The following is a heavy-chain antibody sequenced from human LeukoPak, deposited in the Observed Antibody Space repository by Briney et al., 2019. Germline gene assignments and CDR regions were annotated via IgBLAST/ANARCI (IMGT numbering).Heavy chain of an antibody. D-gene: IGHD5-12*01. V-gene: IGHV4-39*01. CDR1: GGSISSSSYY. Sequence: SETLSLTCTVSGGSISSSSYYWGWIRQPPGKGLEWIGSIYYSGSTYYNPSLKSRVTISVDTSKNQFSLKLSSVTAADTAVYYCARRRNRDGFNFWGQGTLVTVSS. J-gene: IGHJ4*02. CDR2: IYYSGST. CDR3: ARRRNRDGFNF.